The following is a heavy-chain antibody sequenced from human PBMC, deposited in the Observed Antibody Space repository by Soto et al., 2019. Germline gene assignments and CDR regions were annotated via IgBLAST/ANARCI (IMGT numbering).Heavy chain of an antibody. J-gene: IGHJ3*02. CDR1: GFTFSSYG. CDR2: ISYDGSNK. V-gene: IGHV3-30*02. CDR3: AKDGPYSSGWYGAFDI. D-gene: IGHD6-19*01. Sequence: GGSLRLSCAASGFTFSSYGMHWVRQTPGKGLEWVAVISYDGSNKYYADSVKGRFTISRDNSKSTLYLQMNSLRAEDTAVYYCAKDGPYSSGWYGAFDIWGQGTMVTVSS.